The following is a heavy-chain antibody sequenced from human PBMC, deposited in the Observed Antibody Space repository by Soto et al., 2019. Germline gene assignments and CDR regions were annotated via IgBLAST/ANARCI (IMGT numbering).Heavy chain of an antibody. CDR2: IIPTFGAA. CDR1: GDMFRSYA. V-gene: IGHV1-69*01. J-gene: IGHJ4*02. D-gene: IGHD3-16*01. Sequence: QVQLVQSGAEVKKPGSSVKVSCKSSGDMFRSYALTWVRQAPGQGREWMGRIIPTFGAASYAQKFQGRVTISADESTGTVYMELSSLRSADTAVYYCARDDTRSAYPTFHYWGQGTLVTVSS. CDR3: ARDDTRSAYPTFHY.